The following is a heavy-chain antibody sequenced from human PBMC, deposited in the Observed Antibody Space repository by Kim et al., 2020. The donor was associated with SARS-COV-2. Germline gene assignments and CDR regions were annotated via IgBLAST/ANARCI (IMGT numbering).Heavy chain of an antibody. CDR1: GLTFSHYG. V-gene: IGHV3-33*01. CDR3: ARDLSNKYFDY. J-gene: IGHJ4*02. CDR2: IFYDGSNT. D-gene: IGHD4-4*01. Sequence: GGSLRLSCVVSGLTFSHYGMHWVRQAPGKGLEWVAFIFYDGSNTYYADSVKGRFTISRDSSKNTLYLQMNSLRAEDTALYYCARDLSNKYFDYWGQGTLVTVSS.